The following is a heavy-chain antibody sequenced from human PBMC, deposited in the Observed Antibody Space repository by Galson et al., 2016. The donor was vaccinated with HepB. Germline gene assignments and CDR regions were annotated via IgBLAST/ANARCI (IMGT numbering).Heavy chain of an antibody. Sequence: SVKVSCKVSGYTLTDLSIHWVRQAPGKGLEWMGGFDPENGETVFAQKFQGRVTMTEDTTTDTVYMDLSNLRSADTAVYYCATFSISVSTTFDYLGQGTLVTVSS. CDR3: ATFSISVSTTFDY. D-gene: IGHD5/OR15-5a*01. V-gene: IGHV1-24*01. J-gene: IGHJ4*02. CDR2: FDPENGET. CDR1: GYTLTDLS.